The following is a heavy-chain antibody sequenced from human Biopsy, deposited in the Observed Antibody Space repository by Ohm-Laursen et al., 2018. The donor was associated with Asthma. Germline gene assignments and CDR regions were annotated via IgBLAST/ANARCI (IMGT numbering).Heavy chain of an antibody. D-gene: IGHD4-23*01. CDR3: ARAYGGSFFSGSFDI. J-gene: IGHJ3*02. CDR1: GFTVSTNG. V-gene: IGHV3-53*01. Sequence: GSLRLSCTASGFTVSTNGMSWVRQPPGKGLEWVSVIYSGGGTYYADSVQGRVTTSRDNSKNTLSLQMNSLGAGDTAVYYCARAYGGSFFSGSFDIWGQGTMVTVSS. CDR2: IYSGGGT.